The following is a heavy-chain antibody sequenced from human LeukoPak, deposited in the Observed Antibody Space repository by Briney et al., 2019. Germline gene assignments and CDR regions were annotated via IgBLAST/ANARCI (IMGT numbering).Heavy chain of an antibody. V-gene: IGHV1-18*01. CDR3: XRVYGESNPHYYYYYYMDV. D-gene: IGHD3-10*01. J-gene: IGHJ6*03. Sequence: ASVNVSCKASGYTFTSYDISWVRQAPGQGLEWMGWISAYNGNTNYAQKFQGRVTMTRNTSISTAYMELSSLRSEDPAVYYWXRVYGESNPHYYYYYYMDVWGKGTTVTISS. CDR1: GYTFTSYD. CDR2: ISAYNGNT.